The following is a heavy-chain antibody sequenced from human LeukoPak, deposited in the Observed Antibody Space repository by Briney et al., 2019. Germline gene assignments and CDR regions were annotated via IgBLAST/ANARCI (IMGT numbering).Heavy chain of an antibody. V-gene: IGHV5-51*01. CDR3: ARCEGGTTGICYFGY. CDR2: IYPGDSDT. Sequence: GESLKIFCKGSGYSFTSYWIGWVRQMPGKGLEWMGIIYPGDSDTRYSPSFQGQVTISADKSISTAYLQWSSLKASDTAMYYCARCEGGTTGICYFGYWGQGTLVTVSS. D-gene: IGHD1-1*01. CDR1: GYSFTSYW. J-gene: IGHJ4*02.